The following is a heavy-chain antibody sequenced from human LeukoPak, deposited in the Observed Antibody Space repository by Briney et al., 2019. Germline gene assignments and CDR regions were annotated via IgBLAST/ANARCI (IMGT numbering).Heavy chain of an antibody. CDR1: GVSSSSSTYY. D-gene: IGHD2-21*02. CDR2: VHYSGST. Sequence: PSETLSLTCTVSGVSSSSSTYYWGWIRQPPGKGLEWIGSVHYSGSTYYNPSLKSRVTISVDTSKNKFSLKLRSVTAADTAVYYCARVCGGDCYPLGFDPWGQGTLVTVSS. J-gene: IGHJ5*02. V-gene: IGHV4-39*07. CDR3: ARVCGGDCYPLGFDP.